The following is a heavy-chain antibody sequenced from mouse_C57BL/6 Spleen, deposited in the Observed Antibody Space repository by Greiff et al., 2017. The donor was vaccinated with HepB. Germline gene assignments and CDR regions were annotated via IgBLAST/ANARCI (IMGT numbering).Heavy chain of an antibody. CDR1: GYTFTSYW. CDR3: ARRTVPLYWYFDV. J-gene: IGHJ1*03. Sequence: QVHVKQPGTELVKPGASVKLSCKASGYTFTSYWMHWVKQRPGQGLEWIGNINPSNGGTNYNEKFKSKATLTVDKSSSTAYMQLSSLTSEDSAVYYCARRTVPLYWYFDVWGTGTTVTVSS. D-gene: IGHD1-1*01. V-gene: IGHV1-53*01. CDR2: INPSNGGT.